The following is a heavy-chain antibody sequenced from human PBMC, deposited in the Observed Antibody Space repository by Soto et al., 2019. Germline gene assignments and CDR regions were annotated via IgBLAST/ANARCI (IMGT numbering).Heavy chain of an antibody. V-gene: IGHV1-18*01. CDR1: GYTFTSYG. J-gene: IGHJ6*02. CDR2: ISAYNGNT. D-gene: IGHD2-15*01. CDR3: ASEFIVGVVAPIGVFGLDYYYYGMEG. Sequence: SVKVSCKASGYTFTSYGISWVRQAPGQGLEWMGWISAYNGNTNYAQKLQGRVTMTTDTSTSTAYMELRSLRSDDTAVYYCASEFIVGVVAPIGVFGLDYYYYGMEGWG.